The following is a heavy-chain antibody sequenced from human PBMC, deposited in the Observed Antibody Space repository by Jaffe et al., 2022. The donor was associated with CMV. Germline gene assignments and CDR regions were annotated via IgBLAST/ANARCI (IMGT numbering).Heavy chain of an antibody. CDR1: GFTFSSYA. CDR2: ISGSGGST. Sequence: EVQLVESGGGLVQPGGSLRLSCAASGFTFSSYAMSWVRQAPGKGLEWVSAISGSGGSTYYADSVKGRFTISRDNSKNTLYLQMNSLRAEDTAVYYCAKVSLGSSAYYYGSGSYGNLWGQGTLVTVSS. V-gene: IGHV3-23*04. CDR3: AKVSLGSSAYYYGSGSYGNL. J-gene: IGHJ5*02. D-gene: IGHD3-10*01.